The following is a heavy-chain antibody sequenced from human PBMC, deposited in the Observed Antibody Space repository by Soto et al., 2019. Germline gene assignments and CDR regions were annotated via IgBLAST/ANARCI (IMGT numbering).Heavy chain of an antibody. J-gene: IGHJ4*02. CDR1: GDSISSSSYY. Sequence: SETLSLTCTVSGDSISSSSYYWAWIRQPPGKGLEWIGSIFYSGNTYYSPSLKSRVTISVDTSKNQFSLKLGSVAAADTAVYYCAVGYLYFDYWGQGTLVTVSS. V-gene: IGHV4-39*01. CDR3: AVGYLYFDY. CDR2: IFYSGNT. D-gene: IGHD1-1*01.